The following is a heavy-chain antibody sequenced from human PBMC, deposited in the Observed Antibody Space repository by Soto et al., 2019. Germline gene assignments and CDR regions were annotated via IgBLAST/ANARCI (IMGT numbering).Heavy chain of an antibody. CDR1: GYSFTSYW. Sequence: LGESLKISCKGSGYSFTSYWIGWVRQMPGKGLEWMGIIYPGDSDTRYSPSFQGQVTISADKSISTAYLQWSSLKASDTAMYYCARSDNYYDSSGYVYYFDYWGQGTLVTVSS. CDR3: ARSDNYYDSSGYVYYFDY. J-gene: IGHJ4*02. V-gene: IGHV5-51*01. CDR2: IYPGDSDT. D-gene: IGHD3-22*01.